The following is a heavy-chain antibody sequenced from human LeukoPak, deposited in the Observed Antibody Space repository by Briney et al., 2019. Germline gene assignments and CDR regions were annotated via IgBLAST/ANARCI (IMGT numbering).Heavy chain of an antibody. Sequence: GGSLRLSCAASGFTFSSYAMNWVRKAPGKGLEWVAVISYDGSNKYYADSVKGRFTISRDNSKNTLYLQMNSLRAEDTAVYYCARDEWVGERGIFDYWGQGTLVTVSS. J-gene: IGHJ4*02. CDR1: GFTFSSYA. D-gene: IGHD6-19*01. V-gene: IGHV3-30-3*01. CDR2: ISYDGSNK. CDR3: ARDEWVGERGIFDY.